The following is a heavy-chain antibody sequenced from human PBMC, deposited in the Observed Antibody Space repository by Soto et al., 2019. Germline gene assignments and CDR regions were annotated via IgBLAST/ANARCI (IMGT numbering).Heavy chain of an antibody. CDR1: GGSFRDYY. D-gene: IGHD1-26*01. CDR2: IHLSGRV. V-gene: IGHV4-34*01. CDR3: ARTPTRGASAWLDP. Sequence: QVQLQQWGSGLLKPSETLSLTCAIYGGSFRDYYWHWIRQSPGEGLEWIGEIHLSGRVNFTPSRKSLTSLSMDTSRNQFFLTLRSVTAADTAVYFCARTPTRGASAWLDPWGRGHLVTVSS. J-gene: IGHJ5*02.